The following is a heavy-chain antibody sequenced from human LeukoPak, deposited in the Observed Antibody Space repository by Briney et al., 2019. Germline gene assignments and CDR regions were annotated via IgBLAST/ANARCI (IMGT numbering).Heavy chain of an antibody. Sequence: HTGGSLRLSCAASGFTFDDYAMHWVRQAPGKGLEWVSAISGSGGSTYYADSVKGRFTISRDNSKNTLYLQMNSLRAEDTAVYYCASSPPDYAELPFDIWGQGTMVTVSS. D-gene: IGHD4/OR15-4a*01. CDR1: GFTFDDYA. V-gene: IGHV3-23*01. J-gene: IGHJ3*02. CDR2: ISGSGGST. CDR3: ASSPPDYAELPFDI.